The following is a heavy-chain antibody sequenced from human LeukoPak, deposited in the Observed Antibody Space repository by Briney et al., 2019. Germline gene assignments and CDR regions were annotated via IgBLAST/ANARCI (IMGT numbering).Heavy chain of an antibody. V-gene: IGHV3-53*01. D-gene: IGHD2/OR15-2a*01. Sequence: GGSLRLSCAASGFTVSSNYMSWVRQAPGKGLEWVSVIYSGGSTYYADSVKGRFTISRDNSKNTLYLQMNSLRAEDTAVYYCARATYPLRMAFDIWGQGTMVTVSS. J-gene: IGHJ3*02. CDR1: GFTVSSNY. CDR3: ARATYPLRMAFDI. CDR2: IYSGGST.